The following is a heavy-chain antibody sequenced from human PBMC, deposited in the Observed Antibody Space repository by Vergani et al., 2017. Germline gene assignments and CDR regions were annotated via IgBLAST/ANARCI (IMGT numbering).Heavy chain of an antibody. D-gene: IGHD3-3*01. J-gene: IGHJ5*02. Sequence: EVQLVQSGAEVKKPGEPLKISCQGSGYSITNYWIAWVRQRPGKGLEWMGIIYAGDSDVRYSPSFQGQVTMSVDKSLSTAYLQWSSLKASDTATYYCAKTHDFSSLYSSYNWFDPWGQGTQVTVSS. V-gene: IGHV5-51*03. CDR3: AKTHDFSSLYSSYNWFDP. CDR2: IYAGDSDV. CDR1: GYSITNYW.